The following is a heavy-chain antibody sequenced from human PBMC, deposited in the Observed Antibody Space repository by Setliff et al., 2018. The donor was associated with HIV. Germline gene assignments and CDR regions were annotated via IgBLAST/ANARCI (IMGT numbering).Heavy chain of an antibody. D-gene: IGHD3-22*01. Sequence: SETLSLTCTVSGGSISSHYWSWIRQPPGKGPEWVGNVEYSGSTNYNPSLKSRVTISLDRSKTQFSLKLSSVTAADTAVYYCASLLSRGYYYDRSGYSYRDYWGQGTLVTVSS. V-gene: IGHV4-59*11. CDR1: GGSISSHY. CDR2: VEYSGST. J-gene: IGHJ4*02. CDR3: ASLLSRGYYYDRSGYSYRDY.